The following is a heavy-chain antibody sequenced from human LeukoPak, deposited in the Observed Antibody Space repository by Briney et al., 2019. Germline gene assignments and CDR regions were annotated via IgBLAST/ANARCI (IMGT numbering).Heavy chain of an antibody. V-gene: IGHV1-8*01. J-gene: IGHJ4*02. CDR2: MNPNSGNT. Sequence: ASVKVSCKASGYTFTSYDINWVRQAPGQGLEWMGWMNPNSGNTGYAQKFQGRVTMTRNTSISTAYMELSSLRSEDTAVYYCASARYSSGWYEGLYFDYWGQGTLVTVSS. CDR3: ASARYSSGWYEGLYFDY. CDR1: GYTFTSYD. D-gene: IGHD6-19*01.